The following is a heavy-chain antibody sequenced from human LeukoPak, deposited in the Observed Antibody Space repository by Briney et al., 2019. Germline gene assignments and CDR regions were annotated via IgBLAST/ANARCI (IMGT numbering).Heavy chain of an antibody. V-gene: IGHV3-21*01. D-gene: IGHD2-2*01. CDR3: AALQYQLLSDGMDV. CDR2: ISSSSSYI. Sequence: PGGSLRLSCAASGFTFSSYSMNWVRQAPGKGLEWVSSISSSSSYIYYADSVKGRFTISRDNAKNSLYLQMNSLRAEDTAVYYCAALQYQLLSDGMDVWGQGTTVTVSS. J-gene: IGHJ6*02. CDR1: GFTFSSYS.